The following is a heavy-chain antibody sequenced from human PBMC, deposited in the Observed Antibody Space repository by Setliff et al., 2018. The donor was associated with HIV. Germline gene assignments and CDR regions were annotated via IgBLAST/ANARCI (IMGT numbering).Heavy chain of an antibody. CDR3: AREREIVGAGNYMDV. Sequence: VASVKVSCKASGGTFSSYAISWVRQAPGQGLEWMGGIIPIFGTANYAQKFQGRVTITADESTSTAYMELSSLRSEDTAVYYCAREREIVGAGNYMDVWGQGTTVTVSS. D-gene: IGHD1-26*01. CDR1: GGTFSSYA. J-gene: IGHJ6*03. CDR2: IIPIFGTA. V-gene: IGHV1-69*01.